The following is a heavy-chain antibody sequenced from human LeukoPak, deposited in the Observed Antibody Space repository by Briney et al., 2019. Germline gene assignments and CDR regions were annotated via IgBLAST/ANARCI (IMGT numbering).Heavy chain of an antibody. CDR1: GYSISSTYY. Sequence: SETLSPTCTVSGYSISSTYYWGWIRQPPGKGLEWIGSIYYSGTTYYNPSLKSRVTISVDTSKNQFSLKLSSVTAADTAVYYCARRLLGVYFDYWGQGTLVTVSS. V-gene: IGHV4-39*01. CDR2: IYYSGTT. D-gene: IGHD3-10*01. CDR3: ARRLLGVYFDY. J-gene: IGHJ4*02.